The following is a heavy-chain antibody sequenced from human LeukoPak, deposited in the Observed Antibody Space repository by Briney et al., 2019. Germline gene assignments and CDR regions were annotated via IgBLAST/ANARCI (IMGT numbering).Heavy chain of an antibody. D-gene: IGHD3-10*01. CDR1: GGSISSGDYY. J-gene: IGHJ6*03. CDR3: ARGRFDYYMDV. Sequence: TSQTLSLTCTVSGGSISSGDYYWSWIRQPPGKGLEWIGYIYYSGSTYYNPSLKSRVTISVDTSKNQFSLKLSSVTAADTAVYYCARGRFDYYMDVWGKGTTVTVSS. CDR2: IYYSGST. V-gene: IGHV4-30-4*08.